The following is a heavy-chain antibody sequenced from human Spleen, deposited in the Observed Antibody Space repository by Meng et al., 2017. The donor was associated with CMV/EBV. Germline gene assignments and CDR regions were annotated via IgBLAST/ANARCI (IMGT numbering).Heavy chain of an antibody. J-gene: IGHJ4*02. Sequence: GESLKISCAASGFTFSSYAMSWVRQAPGKGLEWVAFIRYDGSNKYYADSVKGRFTISRDNSKNTLYLQMNSLRAEDTAVYYCAKEIENWGQGTLVTVSS. CDR3: AKEIEN. D-gene: IGHD2/OR15-2a*01. CDR1: GFTFSSYA. V-gene: IGHV3-30*02. CDR2: IRYDGSNK.